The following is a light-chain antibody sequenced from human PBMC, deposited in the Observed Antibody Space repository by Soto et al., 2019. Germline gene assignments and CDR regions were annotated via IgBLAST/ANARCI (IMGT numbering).Light chain of an antibody. CDR2: KDS. V-gene: IGLV3-1*01. J-gene: IGLJ3*02. CDR1: KLGNKY. CDR3: QVWDRSTRV. Sequence: YELTQPPSVSVSPGQTASITCSGDKLGNKYACWYQQKPGQSPVLVIYKDSKRPSGIPERFSGSNSGNTATLTISGTQAMDEADYYCQVWDRSTRVFCGGTKLTVL.